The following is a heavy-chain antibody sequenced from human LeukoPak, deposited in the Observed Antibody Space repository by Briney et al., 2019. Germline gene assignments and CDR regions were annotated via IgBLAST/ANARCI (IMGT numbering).Heavy chain of an antibody. CDR1: GFPFDHFG. V-gene: IGHV3-30*19. J-gene: IGHJ3*02. CDR2: ISYDGSNK. D-gene: IGHD6-19*01. CDR3: ARAAGGWYLDAFDI. Sequence: GGSLRLSCAASGFPFDHFGMHWVRQAPGKGLEWVAVISYDGSNKYYADSVKGRFTISRDNSKNTLYLQMNSLRAEDTAVYYCARAAGGWYLDAFDIWAKGQWSPSLQ.